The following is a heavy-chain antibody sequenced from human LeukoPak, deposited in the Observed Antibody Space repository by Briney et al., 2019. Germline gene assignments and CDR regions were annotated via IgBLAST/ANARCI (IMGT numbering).Heavy chain of an antibody. CDR3: ARVDGPRPMATDY. CDR1: GYTFTGYY. J-gene: IGHJ4*02. D-gene: IGHD5-24*01. CDR2: INPNSGGT. V-gene: IGHV1-2*02. Sequence: ASVKVSCKASGYTFTGYYMHWVRQAPGQGLEWMGWINPNSGGTNYAQKLQGRVTMTTDTSTSTAYMELRSLRSDDTAVYYCARVDGPRPMATDYWGQGTLVTVSS.